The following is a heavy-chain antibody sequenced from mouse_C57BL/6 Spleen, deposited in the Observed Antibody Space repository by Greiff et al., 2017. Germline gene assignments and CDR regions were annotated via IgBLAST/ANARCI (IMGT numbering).Heavy chain of an antibody. CDR3: SHYYSNSYWYFDV. CDR2: IDPENGDT. V-gene: IGHV14-4*01. Sequence: EVQLVESGAELVRPGASVKLSCTASGFNIKDDYMHWVKQRPEQGLEWIGWIDPENGDTEYASKFQGKATITADTSSNTAYLQLSSLTSEDTAVYYCSHYYSNSYWYFDVWGTGTTVTVSS. J-gene: IGHJ1*03. CDR1: GFNIKDDY. D-gene: IGHD2-5*01.